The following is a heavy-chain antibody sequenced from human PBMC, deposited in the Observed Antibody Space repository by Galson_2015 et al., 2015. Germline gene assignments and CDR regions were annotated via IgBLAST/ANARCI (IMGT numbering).Heavy chain of an antibody. CDR1: GFTFSSYG. CDR3: ADRGPPDY. D-gene: IGHD3-10*01. CDR2: TANDGHI. Sequence: SLRLSCAASGFTFSSYGMYWVRQAPGQGLEGVAVTANDGHIQYSDSVKGRLTISRDRYKNKLYLEMNSLRPEDTAVYYCADRGPPDYWGQGTLVTVSS. V-gene: IGHV3-30*03. J-gene: IGHJ4*02.